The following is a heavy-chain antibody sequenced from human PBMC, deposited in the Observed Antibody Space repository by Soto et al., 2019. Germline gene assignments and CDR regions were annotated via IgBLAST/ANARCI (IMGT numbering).Heavy chain of an antibody. CDR3: AREIVTAGGNNYFDP. D-gene: IGHD2-21*02. CDR1: GGTVASSHW. V-gene: IGHV4-4*02. CDR2: VYHTGDT. J-gene: IGHJ5*02. Sequence: PLETLSLTCGVSGGTVASSHWWSWVRQSPSRGLEWIGNVYHTGDTNFNPSLQSRVTFSVDKSNNQFSLRLTSLTAADTAVYFCAREIVTAGGNNYFDPWGPGTLVTVSS.